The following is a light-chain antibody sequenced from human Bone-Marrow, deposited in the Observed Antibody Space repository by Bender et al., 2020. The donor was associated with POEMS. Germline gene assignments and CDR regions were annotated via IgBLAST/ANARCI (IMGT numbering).Light chain of an antibody. V-gene: IGLV2-14*01. Sequence: QSALTQPASVSGSPGQSITISCTGPGSDVGGYNYVSWYQQHAGKVPKLMIYDVSKRPSGVSNRFSGSKSGNTASLTISGLQAEDEADYYCSSYTRSATVVFGGGTKLTVL. CDR3: SSYTRSATVV. CDR2: DVS. CDR1: GSDVGGYNY. J-gene: IGLJ2*01.